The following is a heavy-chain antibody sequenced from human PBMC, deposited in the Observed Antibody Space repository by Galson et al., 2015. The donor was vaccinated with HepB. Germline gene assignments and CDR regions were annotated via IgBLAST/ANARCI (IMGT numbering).Heavy chain of an antibody. CDR1: GFTFSSSA. J-gene: IGHJ3*02. D-gene: IGHD2-21*01. CDR3: AAVRYCGGNCYSSDAFDI. CDR2: IVVGSGDT. V-gene: IGHV1-58*01. Sequence: SVKVSCKASGFTFSSSAVQWVRQTRGQRLEWIGWIVVGSGDTNSAQKFQERVTITRVMSTSTAYMELSSLRSEDTAVYYCAAVRYCGGNCYSSDAFDIWGHGTMVTVSS.